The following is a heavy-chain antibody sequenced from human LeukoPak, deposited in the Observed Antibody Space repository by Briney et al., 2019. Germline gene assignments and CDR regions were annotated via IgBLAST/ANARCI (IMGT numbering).Heavy chain of an antibody. CDR1: GGSISSYY. CDR2: IYTSGST. J-gene: IGHJ4*02. D-gene: IGHD1-26*01. Sequence: SETLSLTCTVSGGSISSYYWSWIRQPPGKGLEWIGHIYTSGSTNYNPSLKSRVTISVDTSKNQFSLKMNFVTAADTAVYFCARRRGGTYYFDYWGQGTSVTVSS. CDR3: ARRRGGTYYFDY. V-gene: IGHV4-4*09.